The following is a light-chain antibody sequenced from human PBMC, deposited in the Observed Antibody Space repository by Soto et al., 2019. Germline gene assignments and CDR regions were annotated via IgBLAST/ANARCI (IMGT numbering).Light chain of an antibody. CDR3: QQYYSIPQT. Sequence: DIVMTQSPDSLAVSLGERATINCKSSQSVLYSSNNKNYLAWYQQKPGQPPKLLIYWASTRESGVPDRFSGSGSGADFTLSISSLQAEDVAVYYCQQYYSIPQTFGQGTTVGIQ. J-gene: IGKJ1*01. V-gene: IGKV4-1*01. CDR2: WAS. CDR1: QSVLYSSNNKNY.